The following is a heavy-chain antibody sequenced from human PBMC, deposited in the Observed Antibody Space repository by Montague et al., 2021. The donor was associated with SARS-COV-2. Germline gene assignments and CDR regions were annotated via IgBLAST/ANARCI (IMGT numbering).Heavy chain of an antibody. D-gene: IGHD3-22*01. CDR3: ARTSDPSNFDSTGYYGAFDV. V-gene: IGHV4-59*01. CDR2: MSYSGSA. J-gene: IGHJ3*01. CDR1: GATISSDY. Sequence: SETLSLTCTVSGATISSDYWIWIRQSPGKGLEWIGYMSYSGSATXNPSLESRVAISRDTSKNQFSLTLIPATAADTAIYYCARTSDPSNFDSTGYYGAFDVWGQGTTVIVSS.